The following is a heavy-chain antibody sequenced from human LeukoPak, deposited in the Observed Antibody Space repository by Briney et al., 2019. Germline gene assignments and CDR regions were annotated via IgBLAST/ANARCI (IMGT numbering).Heavy chain of an antibody. CDR1: GYTFSHYS. J-gene: IGHJ3*02. CDR3: VSGNDPDSTWENYRLDAFDI. V-gene: IGHV3-21*01. Sequence: GGSLRLSCAASGYTFSHYSVNWVRQVPGKGLEWVSSISSTSDYIYYADSVKGRFTISRDNTKSSLYLQMNSLRAEDTAVYYCVSGNDPDSTWENYRLDAFDIWGQGTTVIVSS. CDR2: ISSTSDYI. D-gene: IGHD3-16*02.